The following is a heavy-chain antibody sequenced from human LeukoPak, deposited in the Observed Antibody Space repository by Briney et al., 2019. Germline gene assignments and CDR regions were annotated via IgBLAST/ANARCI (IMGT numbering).Heavy chain of an antibody. CDR3: ARDRGAVAATWFDY. V-gene: IGHV3-11*05. D-gene: IGHD6-19*01. J-gene: IGHJ4*02. CDR1: GFTSSGYY. CDR2: IGSSSTYT. Sequence: PGGSLRLSCAASGFTSSGYYMSWVRQAPGKGLEWVSCIGSSSTYTNYADSVKGRFTISRDNAKNSLYLQMDDLRADDTAVYYCARDRGAVAATWFDYWGQGTLVTVSS.